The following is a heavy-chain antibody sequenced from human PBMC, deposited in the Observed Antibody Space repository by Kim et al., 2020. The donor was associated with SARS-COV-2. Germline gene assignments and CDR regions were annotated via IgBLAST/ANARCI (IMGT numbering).Heavy chain of an antibody. CDR2: T. CDR3: ARFDRADAFDI. D-gene: IGHD3-16*01. V-gene: IGHV4-39*01. Sequence: TSSNPTLKSRVTISVDTSKNQFSLKLSSVTAADTAVYYCARFDRADAFDIWGQGTMVTVSS. J-gene: IGHJ3*02.